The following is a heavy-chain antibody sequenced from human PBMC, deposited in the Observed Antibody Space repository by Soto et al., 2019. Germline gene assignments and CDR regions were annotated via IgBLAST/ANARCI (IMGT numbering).Heavy chain of an antibody. J-gene: IGHJ3*02. CDR2: FDPEDGET. Sequence: GASVKVSCKVSGYTLTGLSMHWVRQAPGKGLEWMGGFDPEDGETIYAQKFRGRVTMTEDTSTDTAYMELSSLRSEDTAVYYCATAVAVAGAHDAFDIWGQGTMVTVS. CDR1: GYTLTGLS. CDR3: ATAVAVAGAHDAFDI. V-gene: IGHV1-24*01. D-gene: IGHD6-19*01.